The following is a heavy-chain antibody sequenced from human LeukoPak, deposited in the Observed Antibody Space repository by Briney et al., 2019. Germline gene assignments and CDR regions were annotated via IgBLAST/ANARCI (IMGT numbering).Heavy chain of an antibody. CDR3: ARGPGIQLWYNWFDP. Sequence: PSQTLSLTCAVSGGSISSGGYSWSWIRQPPGKGLEWIGYIYHSGSTYYNPSLKGRVTISVDRSKNQFSLKLSSVTAADTAVYYCARGPGIQLWYNWFDPWGQGTLVTVSS. CDR2: IYHSGST. D-gene: IGHD5-18*01. J-gene: IGHJ5*02. CDR1: GGSISSGGYS. V-gene: IGHV4-30-2*01.